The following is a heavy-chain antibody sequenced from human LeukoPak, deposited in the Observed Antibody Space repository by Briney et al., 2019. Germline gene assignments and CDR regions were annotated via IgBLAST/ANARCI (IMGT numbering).Heavy chain of an antibody. CDR1: GFTFSSYE. Sequence: GGSLRLSCAASGFTFSSYEMNWVRQAPGKGLEWVSYISSSGSTIYYADSVKGRFTISRDNAKNSLYLQMNSLRAEDTAVYYCARDRVRYSSGWYLGPDAFDIWGQGTMVTVSS. D-gene: IGHD6-19*01. V-gene: IGHV3-48*03. J-gene: IGHJ3*02. CDR2: ISSSGSTI. CDR3: ARDRVRYSSGWYLGPDAFDI.